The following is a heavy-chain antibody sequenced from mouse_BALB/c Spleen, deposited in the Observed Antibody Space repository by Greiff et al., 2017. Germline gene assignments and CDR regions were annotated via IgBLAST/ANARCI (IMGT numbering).Heavy chain of an antibody. Sequence: VQLKQSGPELVKPGASVKIPCKASGYTFTDYNMDWVKQSHGKSLEWIGDINPNNGGTIYNQKFKGKATLTVDKSSSTAYMELRSLTSEDTAVYYCARGGYDAMDYWGQGTSVTVSS. CDR3: ARGGYDAMDY. CDR1: GYTFTDYN. V-gene: IGHV1-18*01. J-gene: IGHJ4*01. CDR2: INPNNGGT.